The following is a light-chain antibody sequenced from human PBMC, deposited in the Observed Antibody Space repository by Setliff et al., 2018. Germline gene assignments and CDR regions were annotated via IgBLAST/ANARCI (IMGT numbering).Light chain of an antibody. J-gene: IGLJ1*01. CDR1: SSNIGAGYD. CDR2: GNT. Sequence: QSALTQPPSVSGAPGQRVTISCTGSSSNIGAGYDVHWYQQLPGTAPKLLMFGNTSRPSGVPDRFSGSKSGTSASLAITGLQAEDEADYFCQSYDRSLSAYVFGIGTKVTVL. V-gene: IGLV1-40*01. CDR3: QSYDRSLSAYV.